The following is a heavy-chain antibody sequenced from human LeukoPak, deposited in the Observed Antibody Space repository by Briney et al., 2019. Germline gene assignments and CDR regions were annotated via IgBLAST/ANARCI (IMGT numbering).Heavy chain of an antibody. J-gene: IGHJ3*01. V-gene: IGHV3-21*06. CDR2: IDASGNYI. Sequence: PGGSLSLSCVASGFTFSTYNMNWVRQAPGKGLEWVSFIDASGNYIQYADSMKGRFTISRDNAQNSLFLQLNSLRVEDTAVYYCARDKGVAIRAYDVWGQGSVPTVSS. D-gene: IGHD2-21*01. CDR3: ARDKGVAIRAYDV. CDR1: GFTFSTYN.